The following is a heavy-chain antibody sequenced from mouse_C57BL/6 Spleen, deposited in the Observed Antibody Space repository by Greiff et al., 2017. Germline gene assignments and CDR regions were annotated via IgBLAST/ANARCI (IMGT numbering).Heavy chain of an antibody. D-gene: IGHD2-4*01. Sequence: QVQLQQSGAELVKPGASVKMSCKASGYTFTSYWITWVKQRPGQGLEWIGDIYPGSGSTNYNETFKSKATLPVDTSSSTAYMQLSSLTSEDSAVYYCARGDDYGRFAYWGQGTLVTVSA. V-gene: IGHV1-55*01. J-gene: IGHJ3*01. CDR2: IYPGSGST. CDR3: ARGDDYGRFAY. CDR1: GYTFTSYW.